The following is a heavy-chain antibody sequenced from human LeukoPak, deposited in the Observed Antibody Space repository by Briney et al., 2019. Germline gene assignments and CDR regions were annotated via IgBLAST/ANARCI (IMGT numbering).Heavy chain of an antibody. CDR2: IYPNSGGT. J-gene: IGHJ4*02. V-gene: IGHV1-2*02. CDR1: GYTFTGYY. Sequence: ASVKVSCKASGYTFTGYYMHWVRQAPGQGLEWMGWIYPNSGGTKYAQKFQGRVTMTRDTSISTAYMELSGLRSDDTAVYYCGTLLSNGPFDYWGQGSLVTVYS. CDR3: GTLLSNGPFDY.